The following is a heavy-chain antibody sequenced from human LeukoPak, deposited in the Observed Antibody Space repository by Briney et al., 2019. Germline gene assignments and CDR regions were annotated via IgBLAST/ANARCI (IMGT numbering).Heavy chain of an antibody. CDR1: GGTFSSYA. Sequence: SVKVSCKASGGTFSSYAISWVRQAPGQGLEWMGGFIPIFGTANYAQKFQGRVTITADESTSTAYMELSSLRSEDTAVYYCARRIAADYKSYYYLDVWGKGTTVTVSS. V-gene: IGHV1-69*13. D-gene: IGHD6-13*01. J-gene: IGHJ6*03. CDR3: ARRIAADYKSYYYLDV. CDR2: FIPIFGTA.